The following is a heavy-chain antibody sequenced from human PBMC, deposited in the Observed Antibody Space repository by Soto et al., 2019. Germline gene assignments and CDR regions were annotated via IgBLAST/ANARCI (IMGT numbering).Heavy chain of an antibody. D-gene: IGHD2-2*01. V-gene: IGHV3-48*01. CDR2: ISSSSSTI. CDR3: ARIGGRFSRTTGPAGDAFDI. J-gene: IGHJ3*02. CDR1: GFTFSSYS. Sequence: PGGSLRLSCAASGFTFSSYSMNWVRQAPGKGLEWVSYISSSSSTIYYADSVKGRFTISRDNAKNSLYLQMNSLRAEDTAVYYCARIGGRFSRTTGPAGDAFDIWGQGKMVTVSS.